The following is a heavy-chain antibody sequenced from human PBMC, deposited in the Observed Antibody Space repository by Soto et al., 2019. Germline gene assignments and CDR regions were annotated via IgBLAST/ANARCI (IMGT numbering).Heavy chain of an antibody. V-gene: IGHV1-3*01. CDR3: ARGFSGYDRRIDY. Sequence: AAVKVSCKACGYTFTSYAMHWVRQAPGQRLEWMGWINAGNGNTKYSQKFQGRVTITRDTSASTAYMELSSLRSEDTAVYYCARGFSGYDRRIDYWGQGTLVTVSS. CDR2: INAGNGNT. CDR1: GYTFTSYA. D-gene: IGHD5-12*01. J-gene: IGHJ4*02.